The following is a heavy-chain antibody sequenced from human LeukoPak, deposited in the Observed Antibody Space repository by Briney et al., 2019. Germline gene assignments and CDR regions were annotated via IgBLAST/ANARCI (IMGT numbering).Heavy chain of an antibody. D-gene: IGHD6-19*01. V-gene: IGHV3-48*01. CDR2: ISSSGSTI. CDR1: GFTFSSYS. Sequence: PGGSLRLSCAASGFTFSSYSMNWVRQAPGKGLEWVSYISSSGSTIYYADSVKGRFTISRDNAKNSLYLQMNSLRAEDTAVYYCARSRLYSSGWYNWFDPWGQGTLVTVSS. J-gene: IGHJ5*02. CDR3: ARSRLYSSGWYNWFDP.